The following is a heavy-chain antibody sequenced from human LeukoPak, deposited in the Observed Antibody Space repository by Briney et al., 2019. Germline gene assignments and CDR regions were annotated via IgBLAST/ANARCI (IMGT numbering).Heavy chain of an antibody. CDR1: GFTFSSYE. J-gene: IGHJ6*03. CDR2: ISSSGSTI. V-gene: IGHV3-48*03. CDR3: ARDSGWFGRNYYYYYMDV. D-gene: IGHD3-10*01. Sequence: GGSLRLSCAASGFTFSSYEMNWVRQAPGKGLEWVSYISSSGSTIYYADSVKGRFTISRDNAKNSLYLQMNSLRAEDTAVYYCARDSGWFGRNYYYYYMDVWGKGTTVTVSS.